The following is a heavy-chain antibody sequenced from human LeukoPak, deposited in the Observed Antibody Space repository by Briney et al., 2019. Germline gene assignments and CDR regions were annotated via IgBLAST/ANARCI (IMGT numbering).Heavy chain of an antibody. V-gene: IGHV3-21*01. D-gene: IGHD6-6*01. CDR1: GFIFSGYH. CDR3: ARARGTTDIAATGSCFDY. Sequence: PGGSLRLSCAASGFIFSGYHMHWVRQAPGKGVEWVSSNSSSNSYIYYADSVKGRFTISRDNAKNSLYLQMNSLRVEDTAVYYCARARGTTDIAATGSCFDYWGQGTLVTVSS. J-gene: IGHJ4*02. CDR2: NSSSNSYI.